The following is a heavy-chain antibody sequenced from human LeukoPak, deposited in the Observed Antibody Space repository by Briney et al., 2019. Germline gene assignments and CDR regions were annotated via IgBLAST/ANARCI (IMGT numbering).Heavy chain of an antibody. CDR1: GFTFSDYI. CDR3: ARDYDMDV. V-gene: IGHV3-21*01. CDR2: ISSSSSYI. J-gene: IGHJ6*02. Sequence: GGSLRLSCAASGFTFSDYIMNWVRQAPGKGLEWVSSISSSSSYIYYAKSVKGRFTISRDNAKNSLYLQTNSLRAEDTAVYYCARDYDMDVWGQGTTVTVSS.